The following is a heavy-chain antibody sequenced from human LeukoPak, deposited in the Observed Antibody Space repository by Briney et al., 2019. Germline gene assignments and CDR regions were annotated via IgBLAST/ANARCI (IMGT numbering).Heavy chain of an antibody. J-gene: IGHJ4*02. D-gene: IGHD3-16*01. CDR3: ARHLAGDSPYRHFDY. CDR1: AITFSNSW. Sequence: GGSLRLSCTASAITFSNSWMSWVRQAPGKGLEWVANIKQDGSETNYVDSVKGRFTISRDNAKNSLFLQMNSLRGEDTGIYYCARHLAGDSPYRHFDYWGQGTLVTVSS. CDR2: IKQDGSET. V-gene: IGHV3-7*04.